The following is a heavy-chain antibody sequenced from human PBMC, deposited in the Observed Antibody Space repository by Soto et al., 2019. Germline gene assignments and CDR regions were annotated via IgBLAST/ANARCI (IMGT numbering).Heavy chain of an antibody. CDR3: ARDREGY. CDR2: ISYDGSNK. D-gene: IGHD1-26*01. V-gene: IGHV3-30-3*01. CDR1: GFTFSSYA. Sequence: HPGGSLRLSCAASGFTFSSYAMHWVRQAPGKGLEWVAVISYDGSNKYYADSVKGRFTISRDNSKNTLYLQMNSLRAEDTAVYYCARDREGYWGQGTLVTVSS. J-gene: IGHJ4*02.